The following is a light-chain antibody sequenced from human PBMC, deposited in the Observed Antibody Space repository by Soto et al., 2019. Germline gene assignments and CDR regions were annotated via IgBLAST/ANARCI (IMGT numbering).Light chain of an antibody. CDR2: AVS. CDR3: QQRSSWPRA. J-gene: IGKJ1*01. CDR1: RTVDSTY. V-gene: IGKV3D-20*02. Sequence: EIVLTQSPGTLSLSPWERATISCRASRTVDSTYLAWYQQKAGQAPRLLIYAVSTRATGIPDRFSGSGSGTDFTLTISRLEPEDFAVYYCQQRSSWPRAFGLGTKVDIK.